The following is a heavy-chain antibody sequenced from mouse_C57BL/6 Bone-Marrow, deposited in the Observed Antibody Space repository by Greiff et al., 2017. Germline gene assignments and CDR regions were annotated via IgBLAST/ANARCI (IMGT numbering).Heavy chain of an antibody. Sequence: QVQLQQSGAELARPGASVKLSCKASGYTFTSYGISWVKQRTGQGLEWIGEIYPRSGNTYYNEKFKGKATLTADKSSSTAYMELRRLTSADSAVYFCERATIMVTTGRFAYWGQGTLVTVSA. CDR3: ERATIMVTTGRFAY. CDR2: IYPRSGNT. J-gene: IGHJ3*01. CDR1: GYTFTSYG. D-gene: IGHD2-2*01. V-gene: IGHV1-81*01.